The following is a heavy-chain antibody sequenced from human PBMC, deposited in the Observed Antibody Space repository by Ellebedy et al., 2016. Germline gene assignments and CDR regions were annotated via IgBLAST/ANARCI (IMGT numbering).Heavy chain of an antibody. V-gene: IGHV4-59*01. CDR3: ARKRDGTYIYY. J-gene: IGHJ4*02. D-gene: IGHD2-15*01. CDR2: IFYSGTT. Sequence: SETLSLXXPVSGGSISSDYWSWIRQPPGKGLDWIGHIFYSGTTNSNPSPKSRVTMSVDTSKNQFSLKLSSVTAADTAVYYCARKRDGTYIYYWGQGALVTVSS. CDR1: GGSISSDY.